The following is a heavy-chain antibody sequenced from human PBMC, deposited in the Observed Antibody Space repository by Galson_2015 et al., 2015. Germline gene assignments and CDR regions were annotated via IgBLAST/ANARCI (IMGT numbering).Heavy chain of an antibody. CDR1: GDSVSSNSVA. CDR3: TRAAPWGPFDY. V-gene: IGHV6-1*01. D-gene: IGHD1-26*01. J-gene: IGHJ4*02. CDR2: TYYRSKWYN. Sequence: CAISGDSVSSNSVAWNWIRQSPSRGLEWLGRTYYRSKWYNDYAVSVKSRITINPDTSKNQFSLHLNSVTPEDTAVYFCTRAAPWGPFDYRGQGTLVTVSS.